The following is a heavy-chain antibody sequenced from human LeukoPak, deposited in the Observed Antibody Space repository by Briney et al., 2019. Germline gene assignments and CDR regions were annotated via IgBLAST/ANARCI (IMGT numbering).Heavy chain of an antibody. D-gene: IGHD3-22*01. V-gene: IGHV4-39*07. CDR3: ATTWYYDSRGYLFDD. CDR1: GGSISSCSYY. CDR2: IYYSGST. Sequence: KPSETLSLTCTVSGGSISSCSYYWGWIRQPPGKGLEWIGSIYYSGSTYYNPSLKSRVTISVDTSKNQFSLKLSSVTAADTAVYFCATTWYYDSRGYLFDDWGHGTLVTVSS. J-gene: IGHJ4*01.